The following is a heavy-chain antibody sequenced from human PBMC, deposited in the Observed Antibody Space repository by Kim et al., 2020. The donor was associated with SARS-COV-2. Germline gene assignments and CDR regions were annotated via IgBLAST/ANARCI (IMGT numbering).Heavy chain of an antibody. D-gene: IGHD3-10*01. J-gene: IGHJ4*02. CDR3: ARDAGSGITMVRGADY. CDR2: ISYDGSNK. CDR1: GFTFSSYA. V-gene: IGHV3-30*04. Sequence: GGSLRLSCAASGFTFSSYAMHWVRQAPGKGLEWVAVISYDGSNKYYADSVKGRFTISRDNSKNTLYLQMNSLRAEDTAVYYCARDAGSGITMVRGADYWGQGTLVTVSS.